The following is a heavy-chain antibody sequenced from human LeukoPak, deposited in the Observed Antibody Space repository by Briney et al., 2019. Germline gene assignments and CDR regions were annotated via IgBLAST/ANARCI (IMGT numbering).Heavy chain of an antibody. J-gene: IGHJ4*02. D-gene: IGHD3-10*01. CDR3: ARSGGSGSPFDS. CDR2: VYHSGSA. Sequence: SETLSLTCTVSGYSISSGSYWGWIRQPPGKGLEWIGSVYHSGSAYYNPSLKSGFTISVDTSKNQFSLKVNLVTAADTAVYYCARSGGSGSPFDSWGQGTLVTVSS. CDR1: GYSISSGSY. V-gene: IGHV4-38-2*02.